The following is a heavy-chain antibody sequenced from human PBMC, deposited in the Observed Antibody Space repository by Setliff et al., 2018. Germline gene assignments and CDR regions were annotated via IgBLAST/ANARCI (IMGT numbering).Heavy chain of an antibody. CDR1: GYTFSNYG. D-gene: IGHD2-8*01. V-gene: IGHV1-18*01. Sequence: RASVKVSCKASGYTFSNYGITWVRQAPGQGLEWMGWISAYTGNTKFAQKFRGRVTMTTDTSTSTAYLELRSLTSDDTAVYYCSKLVRYCTTTACQGASGAEFWGQGTLVTVSS. CDR3: SKLVRYCTTTACQGASGAEF. J-gene: IGHJ4*02. CDR2: ISAYTGNT.